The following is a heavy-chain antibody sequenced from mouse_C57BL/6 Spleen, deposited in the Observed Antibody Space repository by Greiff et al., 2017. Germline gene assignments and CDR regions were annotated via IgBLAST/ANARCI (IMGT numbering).Heavy chain of an antibody. V-gene: IGHV1-59*01. Sequence: QVQLQQPGAELVRPGTSVKLSCKASGYTFTSYWMHWVKQRPGQGLEWIGVIDPSDSYTNYNQKFKGKATLTVDTSSSTAYMQLSSLTSEDSAVYYCALYGSSLYVWGTGTTVTVSS. CDR2: IDPSDSYT. D-gene: IGHD1-1*01. J-gene: IGHJ1*03. CDR3: ALYGSSLYV. CDR1: GYTFTSYW.